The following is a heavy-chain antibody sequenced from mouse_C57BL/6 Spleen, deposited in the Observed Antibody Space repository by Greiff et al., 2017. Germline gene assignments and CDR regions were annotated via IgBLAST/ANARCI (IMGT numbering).Heavy chain of an antibody. J-gene: IGHJ3*01. CDR3: VRQRDGYSPFAY. CDR1: GFSFNTYA. CDR2: IRSKSNNYAT. D-gene: IGHD2-3*01. V-gene: IGHV10-1*01. Sequence: EVKLQESGGGLVQPKGSLKLSCAASGFSFNTYAMNWVRQAPGKGLEWVARIRSKSNNYATYYADSVKDRFTISRDDSESMLYLQMNNLKTEDTAMYYCVRQRDGYSPFAYWGQGTLVTVSA.